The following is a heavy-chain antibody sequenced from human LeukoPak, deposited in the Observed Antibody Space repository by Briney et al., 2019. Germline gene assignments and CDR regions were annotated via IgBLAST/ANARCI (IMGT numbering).Heavy chain of an antibody. D-gene: IGHD3-22*01. CDR1: GFTFSYYW. CDR3: ARDQYYDSPDAFDI. V-gene: IGHV3-7*03. Sequence: PGGSLRLPCAASGFTFSYYWMSWVRQAPGKGLEWVANIKQDGSEKYYVDSVKGRFTISRDNAKNSLYLQMNSLRAEDTAVYYCARDQYYDSPDAFDIWGQGTMVTVSS. J-gene: IGHJ3*02. CDR2: IKQDGSEK.